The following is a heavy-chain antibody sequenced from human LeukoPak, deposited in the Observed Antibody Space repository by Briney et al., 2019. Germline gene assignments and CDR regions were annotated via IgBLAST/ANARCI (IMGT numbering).Heavy chain of an antibody. J-gene: IGHJ4*02. V-gene: IGHV3-30*02. CDR1: VFTFSRYG. CDR2: MRYDGSNK. Sequence: GGSLRLSCGACVFTFSRYGMHWARDAPGEGLGGVEFMRYDGSNKYYTDSVKGRFTISRDNSKNTLYLQMNSLRAEDRTVYYCAKTHYYPQSLQGGEPYYFDYWGQGTLVTVSS. CDR3: AKTHYYPQSLQGGEPYYFDY. D-gene: IGHD3-22*01.